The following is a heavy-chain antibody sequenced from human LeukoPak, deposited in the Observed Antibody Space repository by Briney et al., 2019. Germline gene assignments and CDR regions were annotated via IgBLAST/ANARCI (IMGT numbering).Heavy chain of an antibody. V-gene: IGHV3-48*03. J-gene: IGHJ4*02. CDR3: ARDPTSYYDSSGYYLPLEFGY. Sequence: GGSLRLSCAASGFTFSSYEMNWVRQAPGKGLEWVSYISSSGSTIYYADSVKGRFTISRDNAKNSLYLQMNSLRAEDTAVYYCARDPTSYYDSSGYYLPLEFGYWGQGTLVTVSS. CDR2: ISSSGSTI. CDR1: GFTFSSYE. D-gene: IGHD3-22*01.